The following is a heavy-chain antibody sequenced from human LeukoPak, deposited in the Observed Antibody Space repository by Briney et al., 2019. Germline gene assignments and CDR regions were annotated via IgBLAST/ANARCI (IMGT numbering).Heavy chain of an antibody. D-gene: IGHD5-18*01. CDR3: ARDAVDTANAV. CDR2: INSDGSIT. V-gene: IGHV3-74*01. Sequence: GGSLRLSCAASGFTFTTYWMHWVRQAPGKGLEWVSHINSDGSITSYADSVKGRFTISRDNAKNTLYLQMNSLRAEDTAVYYCARDAVDTANAVWGQGTTVTVSS. J-gene: IGHJ6*02. CDR1: GFTFTTYW.